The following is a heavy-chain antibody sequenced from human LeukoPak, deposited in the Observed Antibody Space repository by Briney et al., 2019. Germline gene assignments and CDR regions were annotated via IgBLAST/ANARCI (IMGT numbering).Heavy chain of an antibody. J-gene: IGHJ4*02. D-gene: IGHD1/OR15-1a*01. CDR3: AKDLWHNYARYFDY. CDR1: GFTFSSYA. CDR2: ISGSGDST. V-gene: IGHV3-23*01. Sequence: GGSLRLSCAASGFTFSSYAMNWVRQAPGKGLEWVSGISGSGDSTYYADSVKGRFTISRDNSMDTLYLRMNSLRVEDTAVYYCAKDLWHNYARYFDYWGQGTLVTVSS.